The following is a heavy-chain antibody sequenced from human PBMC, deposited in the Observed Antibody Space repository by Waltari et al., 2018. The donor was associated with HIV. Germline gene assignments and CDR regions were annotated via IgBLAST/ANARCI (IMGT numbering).Heavy chain of an antibody. V-gene: IGHV4-59*08. Sequence: QVQLQESGPGLVKPSETLSLTCTVSGGSISSYYWSWIRQPPGKGLEWIGYIYYSGSTNYNPPLKSRVTISVDTSKNQFSLKLSSVTAADTAVYYCARLRGYDSSGYMGYYYYGMDVWGQGTTVTVSS. CDR3: ARLRGYDSSGYMGYYYYGMDV. CDR1: GGSISSYY. J-gene: IGHJ6*02. D-gene: IGHD3-22*01. CDR2: IYYSGST.